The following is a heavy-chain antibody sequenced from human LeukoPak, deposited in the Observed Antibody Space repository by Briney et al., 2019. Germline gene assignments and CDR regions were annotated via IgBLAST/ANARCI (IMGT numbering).Heavy chain of an antibody. CDR3: ANQGDYYDSSGYYSGEAY. CDR2: ISGYNGNT. J-gene: IGHJ4*02. CDR1: GYIFSTYG. V-gene: IGHV1-18*01. Sequence: ASVKVSCKASGYIFSTYGISWVRQAPGQGLEWMGCISGYNGNTNYAQKLQGRVTMTTDTSTSTAYMELSSLRSEDTAVYYCANQGDYYDSSGYYSGEAYWGQGTLVTVSS. D-gene: IGHD3-22*01.